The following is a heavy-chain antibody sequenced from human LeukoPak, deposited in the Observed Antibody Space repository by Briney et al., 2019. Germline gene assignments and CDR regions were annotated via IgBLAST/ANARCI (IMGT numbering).Heavy chain of an antibody. V-gene: IGHV7-4-1*02. D-gene: IGHD3-22*01. CDR1: GYTFTDYG. J-gene: IGHJ4*02. Sequence: ASVNVSCKASGYTFTDYGMNWVRQAPGQGLEWMGWINTNTGNPTYAQGFTGRFVFSLDTSVSTAYLQISSLKAEDTAMYYCARGRSSGYYPDRFDYWGQGTLVTVSS. CDR2: INTNTGNP. CDR3: ARGRSSGYYPDRFDY.